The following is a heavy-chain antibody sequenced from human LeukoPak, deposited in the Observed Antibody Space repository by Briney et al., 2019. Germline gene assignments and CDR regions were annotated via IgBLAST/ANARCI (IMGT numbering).Heavy chain of an antibody. CDR2: IYYSGST. V-gene: IGHV4-59*12. CDR1: GGSISSYY. CDR3: ARGSYGSGTYYEAFDI. D-gene: IGHD3-10*01. Sequence: SETLSLTCTVSGGSISSYYWSWIRQPPGKGLEWIGYIYYSGSTNYNPSLRSRVTISVDTSKNQFSLKLSSVTAADTAVYYCARGSYGSGTYYEAFDIWAKGQWSPSLQ. J-gene: IGHJ3*02.